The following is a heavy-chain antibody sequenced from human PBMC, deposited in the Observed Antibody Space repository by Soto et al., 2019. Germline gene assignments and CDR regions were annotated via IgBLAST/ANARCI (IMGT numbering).Heavy chain of an antibody. CDR2: IYYSGST. Sequence: SETLSLTCTVSGGSISSGGYYWSWIRQHPGKGLEWIGYIYYSGSTYYNPSLKSRVTISVDTSKNQFSLKLSSVTAADTAVYYCARGYYDILTGDYYYYYGMDVWGQGTTVTVS. CDR3: ARGYYDILTGDYYYYYGMDV. V-gene: IGHV4-31*03. CDR1: GGSISSGGYY. J-gene: IGHJ6*02. D-gene: IGHD3-9*01.